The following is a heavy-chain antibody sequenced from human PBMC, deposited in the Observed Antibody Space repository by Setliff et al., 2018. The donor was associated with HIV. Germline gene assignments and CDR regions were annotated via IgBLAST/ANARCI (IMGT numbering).Heavy chain of an antibody. CDR1: GGSISSGSYY. J-gene: IGHJ4*02. V-gene: IGHV4-61*09. Sequence: PSETLSLTCTVSGGSISSGSYYWSWIRQPAGKGLEWIGYIYTSGSTNYNPSLRSRVTISVDTSKNQFSLKLRSVTAADTAVYYCARVPRITMVRGVIITLSYFDYWGQGTLVTVSS. D-gene: IGHD3-10*01. CDR2: IYTSGST. CDR3: ARVPRITMVRGVIITLSYFDY.